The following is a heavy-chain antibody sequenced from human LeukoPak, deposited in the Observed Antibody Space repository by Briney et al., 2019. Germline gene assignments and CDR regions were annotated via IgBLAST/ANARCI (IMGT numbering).Heavy chain of an antibody. V-gene: IGHV3-21*04. D-gene: IGHD3-22*01. Sequence: GGSLRLSCAASGFTFSSYSMNWVRQAPGKGLEWVSSISSSSSYIYYADSVKGRFTISRDNAKNSLYLQMNSLRAEDTAVYYCAKGARYDSSGYYYVGYFDYWGQGTLVTVSS. CDR1: GFTFSSYS. J-gene: IGHJ4*02. CDR3: AKGARYDSSGYYYVGYFDY. CDR2: ISSSSSYI.